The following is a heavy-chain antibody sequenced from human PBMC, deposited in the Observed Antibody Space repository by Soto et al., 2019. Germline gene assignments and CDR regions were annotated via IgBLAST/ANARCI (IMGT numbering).Heavy chain of an antibody. V-gene: IGHV3-23*01. CDR2: ISGSGGST. J-gene: IGHJ4*02. D-gene: IGHD2-15*01. CDR1: GFTFSSYA. CDR3: AKGEYCSGGSCYNHFDY. Sequence: EVQLLESGGGLVQPGGSLRLSCAASGFTFSSYAMSWVRQAPGKGLEWVSAISGSGGSTYYADSVKGRLTISRDNSKNTLYLQMNSRRAEDTAVFYCAKGEYCSGGSCYNHFDYWGQGTLVTVSS.